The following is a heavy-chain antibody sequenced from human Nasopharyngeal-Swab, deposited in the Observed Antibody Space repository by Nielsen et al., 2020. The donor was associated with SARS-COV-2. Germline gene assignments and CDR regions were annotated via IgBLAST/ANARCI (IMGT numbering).Heavy chain of an antibody. CDR3: AKDLWGNYYGSGSYEANWFDP. CDR1: GFTFSSYG. V-gene: IGHV3-30*18. J-gene: IGHJ5*02. Sequence: GESLKISCAASGFTFSSYGMHWVRQAPGKGPEWVAVISYDGSNKYYADSVKGRFTISRDNSKNTLYLQMNSLRAEDTAVYYCAKDLWGNYYGSGSYEANWFDPWGQGTLVTVSS. CDR2: ISYDGSNK. D-gene: IGHD3-10*01.